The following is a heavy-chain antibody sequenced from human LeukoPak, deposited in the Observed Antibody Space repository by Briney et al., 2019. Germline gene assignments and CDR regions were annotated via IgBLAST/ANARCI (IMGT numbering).Heavy chain of an antibody. V-gene: IGHV4-59*08. J-gene: IGHJ4*02. CDR3: ARHYYTDPFDY. CDR1: GGSINNYY. D-gene: IGHD3-22*01. Sequence: SEILSLTCTVSGGSINNYYWSWIRQPPGKGLEWVGYVFYSGSTSYNPSLKSRVTISVDTSKNQFSLKLNSVTAADTAVYYCARHYYTDPFDYWGQGTLVTVSS. CDR2: VFYSGST.